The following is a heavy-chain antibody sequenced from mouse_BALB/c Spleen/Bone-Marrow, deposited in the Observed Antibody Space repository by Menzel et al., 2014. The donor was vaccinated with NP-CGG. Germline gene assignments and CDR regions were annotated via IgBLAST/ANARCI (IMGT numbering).Heavy chain of an antibody. J-gene: IGHJ3*01. CDR1: GYSFTSYW. D-gene: IGHD1-1*01. Sequence: LGESGPQLVRPGASVKISCKASGYSFTSYWMHWVKQRPGQGLEWIGMIDPSDSDTRLNQKFKDKATLTVDKSSSTAYMQLRSKTPEDDAVDYCASPSDSNSFAYWGQGTLVTVSA. CDR3: ASPSDSNSFAY. CDR2: IDPSDSDT. V-gene: IGHV1S74*01.